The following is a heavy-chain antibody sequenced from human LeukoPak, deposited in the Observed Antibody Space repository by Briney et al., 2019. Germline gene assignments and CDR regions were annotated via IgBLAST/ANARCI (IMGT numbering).Heavy chain of an antibody. CDR3: ARRVELWSSGRYYYYGMDV. Sequence: SETLSLTCTVSGGSIGSSYWSWNRQPAGKGLEWIGRFFTGGSTNYNPSLKSRVTISVDTSKNQFSLKLSSVTAADTAVYYCARRVELWSSGRYYYYGMDVWGQGTTVTVSS. CDR1: GGSIGSSY. CDR2: FFTGGST. D-gene: IGHD5-18*01. J-gene: IGHJ6*02. V-gene: IGHV4-4*07.